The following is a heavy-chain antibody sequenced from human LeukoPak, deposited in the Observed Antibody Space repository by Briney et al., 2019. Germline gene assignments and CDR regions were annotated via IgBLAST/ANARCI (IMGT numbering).Heavy chain of an antibody. J-gene: IGHJ4*02. V-gene: IGHV3-7*01. CDR3: AREPEAYCGGDCYLH. CDR2: IKQDGSEK. D-gene: IGHD2-21*02. CDR1: GFTFSSYW. Sequence: GGPLRLSCAASGFTFSSYWMSWVRQAPGKGLEWAANIKQDGSEKYYVDSVKGRFTISRDNAKNSLYLQMNSLRAEDTAVYYCAREPEAYCGGDCYLHWGQGTLVTVSS.